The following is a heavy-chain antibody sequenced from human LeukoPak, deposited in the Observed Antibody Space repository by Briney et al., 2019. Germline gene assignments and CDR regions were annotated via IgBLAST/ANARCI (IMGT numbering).Heavy chain of an antibody. J-gene: IGHJ4*02. Sequence: ASVKVSCKASAYTFTSYYMHWVRQAPGQGLEWMGIINPSGGSTSYAQKLQGRVTITTDTSTSTGYMELRSLRSDDTAVYYCARARTMYYYDSSVDWGQGTLVTVSS. CDR2: INPSGGST. V-gene: IGHV1-46*01. CDR1: AYTFTSYY. D-gene: IGHD3-22*01. CDR3: ARARTMYYYDSSVD.